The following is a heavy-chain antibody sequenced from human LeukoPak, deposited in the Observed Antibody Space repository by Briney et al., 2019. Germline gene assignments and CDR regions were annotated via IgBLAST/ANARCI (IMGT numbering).Heavy chain of an antibody. CDR1: GYTFTGYY. J-gene: IGHJ4*02. CDR3: ARALGSDYFDY. D-gene: IGHD3-10*01. Sequence: SVKVSCKASGYTFTGYYMHWVRQAPGQGLEWMGGIIPILGTANYAQKFQGRVTITADESTSTAYMELSSLRSEDTAVYYCARALGSDYFDYWGQGTLVTVSS. V-gene: IGHV1-69*13. CDR2: IIPILGTA.